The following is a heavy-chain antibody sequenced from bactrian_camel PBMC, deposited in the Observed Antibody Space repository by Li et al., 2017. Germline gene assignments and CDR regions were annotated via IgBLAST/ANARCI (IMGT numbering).Heavy chain of an antibody. CDR2: FDRDGTT. CDR3: AAGSWVAGSLDEHDYVH. J-gene: IGHJ4*01. D-gene: IGHD6*01. Sequence: HVQLVESGGGSVQPGGSLRLSCVVSGNTHVSKNCMGWFRQAPGREREGVAIFDRDGTTNYTDSVKGRFTISQDNAKITLTLQMNNVKPEDTAMYFCAAGSWVAGSLDEHDYVHWGQGTQVTVS. V-gene: IGHV3S53*01. CDR1: GNTHVSKNC.